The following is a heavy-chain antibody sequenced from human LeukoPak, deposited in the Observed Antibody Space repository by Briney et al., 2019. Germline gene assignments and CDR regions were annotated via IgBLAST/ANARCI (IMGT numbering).Heavy chain of an antibody. CDR3: ATDGGPCISYCTSGVCHTSLYNWFDP. V-gene: IGHV1-46*01. CDR1: GYTVTSYY. CDR2: INPSCCST. Sequence: ASVKVSCKPSGYTVTSYYLHWVRQAPGQGLEGMGIINPSCCSTSHANKFQGSDTIPRDMSTSTVYMAMSSLSLEDTAVYFCATDGGPCISYCTSGVCHTSLYNWFDPWGQGTLVTVSS. J-gene: IGHJ5*02. D-gene: IGHD2-8*01.